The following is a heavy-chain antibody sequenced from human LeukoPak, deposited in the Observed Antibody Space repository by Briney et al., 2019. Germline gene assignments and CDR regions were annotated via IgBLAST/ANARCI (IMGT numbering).Heavy chain of an antibody. V-gene: IGHV3-21*01. D-gene: IGHD3-22*01. J-gene: IGHJ4*02. CDR2: ISTSSSYI. CDR1: GFTFSTYY. CDR3: ARSDYYDSSGYYYPFDY. Sequence: GGSLRLSCAASGFTFSTYYMNWVRQAPGKGLEWVSSISTSSSYIYYADAVKGRFTISRDNAKNSLYLQINSLRAEDTAVYYCARSDYYDSSGYYYPFDYWGQGTLVTVSS.